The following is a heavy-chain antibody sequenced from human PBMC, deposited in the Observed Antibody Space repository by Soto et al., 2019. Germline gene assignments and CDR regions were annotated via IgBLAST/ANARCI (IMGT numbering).Heavy chain of an antibody. Sequence: GGSLRLSCAASGFTFSDRYIDWVRQAPGKGLEWVGRTKNKANNYTTEYAASVKGRFTIPRDYSRDSVYLQMNSLKTDDTAVYYCTIEGAYPGPDFDYWGQGTLVTVSS. D-gene: IGHD3-16*01. CDR1: GFTFSDRY. V-gene: IGHV3-72*01. CDR3: TIEGAYPGPDFDY. CDR2: TKNKANNYTT. J-gene: IGHJ4*02.